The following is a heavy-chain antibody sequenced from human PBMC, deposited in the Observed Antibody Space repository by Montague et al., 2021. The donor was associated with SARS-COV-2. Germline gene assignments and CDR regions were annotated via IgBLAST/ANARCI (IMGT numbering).Heavy chain of an antibody. CDR1: GGSFTDYY. J-gene: IGHJ4*02. V-gene: IGHV4-34*01. CDR2: INHRGTS. Sequence: SETLSLTCAVSGGSFTDYYWSWIRQPPGKGLEWIGEINHRGTSNYNPSLKSRASISVDTSENQFSLYLGSVTAADTAVYYCARGRQHFNMIVVVMTGGEYYFDYWAQGTLVTVSS. D-gene: IGHD3-22*01. CDR3: ARGRQHFNMIVVVMTGGEYYFDY.